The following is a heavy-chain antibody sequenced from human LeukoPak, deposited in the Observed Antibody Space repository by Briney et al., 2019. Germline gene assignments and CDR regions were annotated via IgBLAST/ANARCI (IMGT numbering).Heavy chain of an antibody. J-gene: IGHJ4*02. D-gene: IGHD3-16*01. V-gene: IGHV4-61*08. Sequence: SSETLSLTCTVSGGSISSGGYYWSWIRQPPGKGLEWIGYISNSGDTNYTPSLKSRVAMSVDTSKKQFSLKLNSVTSADTAVYFCARDGAPGGSAYFDYWGQGTLVTVSS. CDR2: ISNSGDT. CDR3: ARDGAPGGSAYFDY. CDR1: GGSISSGGYY.